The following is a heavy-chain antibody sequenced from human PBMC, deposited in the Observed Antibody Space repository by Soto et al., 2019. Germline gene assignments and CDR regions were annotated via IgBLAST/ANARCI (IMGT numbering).Heavy chain of an antibody. CDR1: GGTFSSYA. CDR3: ESSSGVNVPAAKVGPWFDP. Sequence: QVQLVQSGAEVKKPGSSVKVSCKASGGTFSSYAISWVRQAPGQGLEWMGGIIPIFGTANYAQKFQGRVTITADESTSTAYMELSRLRSEDTTVYYCESSSGVNVPAAKVGPWFDPWGQGTLVTVSS. CDR2: IIPIFGTA. J-gene: IGHJ5*02. D-gene: IGHD2-2*01. V-gene: IGHV1-69*01.